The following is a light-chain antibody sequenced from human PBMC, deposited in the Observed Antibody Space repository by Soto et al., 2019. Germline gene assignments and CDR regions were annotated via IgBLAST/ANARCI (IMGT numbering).Light chain of an antibody. Sequence: DLVMTQSPLSLPVTPGEPGSISCRSSQSLLHSNGYNCLDWYLQKPGQSPQLLIYLGSNRAPGVPDGFSGTGSGTDFTLKISRVEAEDVGVYYCMQTLQTPLTFGPGTKVDIK. CDR3: MQTLQTPLT. J-gene: IGKJ3*01. CDR2: LGS. CDR1: QSLLHSNGYNC. V-gene: IGKV2-28*01.